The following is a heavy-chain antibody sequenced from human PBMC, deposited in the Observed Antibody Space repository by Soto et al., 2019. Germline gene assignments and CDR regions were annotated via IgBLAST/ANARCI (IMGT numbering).Heavy chain of an antibody. Sequence: PSETLSLTCTVSGGSISSYYWSWIRQPAGKGPEWIGRIYTSGSTNYNPSLKSRVTMSVDTSKNQFSLKLSSVTAADTAVYYCARDTRRLYYDILTGWPGDYYGMDVWGQGTTVTVSS. J-gene: IGHJ6*02. CDR3: ARDTRRLYYDILTGWPGDYYGMDV. D-gene: IGHD3-9*01. V-gene: IGHV4-4*07. CDR2: IYTSGST. CDR1: GGSISSYY.